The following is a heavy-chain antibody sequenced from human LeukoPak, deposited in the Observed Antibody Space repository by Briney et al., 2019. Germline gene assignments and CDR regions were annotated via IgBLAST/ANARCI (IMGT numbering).Heavy chain of an antibody. V-gene: IGHV3-21*04. J-gene: IGHJ4*02. CDR2: ISSSSSYI. CDR1: GFTFSSYG. Sequence: GGSLRLSCAASGFTFSSYGMNWVRQAPGKGLEWVSSISSSSSYIYYADSVKGRFTISRDNSKNTLYLQMNSLRAEDTAVYYCAKVGGYSYGYIDYWGQGTLVTVSS. D-gene: IGHD5-18*01. CDR3: AKVGGYSYGYIDY.